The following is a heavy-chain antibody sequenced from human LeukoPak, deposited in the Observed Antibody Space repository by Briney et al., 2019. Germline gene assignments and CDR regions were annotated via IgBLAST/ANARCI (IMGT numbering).Heavy chain of an antibody. CDR2: VYYSGST. V-gene: IGHV4-59*01. J-gene: IGHJ4*02. CDR1: GDSISTYY. CDR3: ARARGSSYVVFFFDY. Sequence: PSETLSLTCTVSGDSISTYYWSWIRQPPGKGLEWIGYVYYSGSTTYNPSLKSRVTISVDTSKNQFSLKLTSVTAADTAVYYCARARGSSYVVFFFDYWGQGTLVTVSS. D-gene: IGHD3-10*01.